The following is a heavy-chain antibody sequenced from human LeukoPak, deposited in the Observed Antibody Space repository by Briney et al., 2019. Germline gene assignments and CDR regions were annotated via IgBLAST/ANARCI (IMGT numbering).Heavy chain of an antibody. CDR3: ARQEDCGGDCHPDY. V-gene: IGHV4-59*11. D-gene: IGHD2-21*02. CDR1: GGSISSHY. J-gene: IGHJ4*02. Sequence: SETLSLTCTVSGGSISSHYWSWIRQPPGKGLEWIGYIYNSGSTNYNPSLKSRVTISVDTSKNQFSLKLSSVTAADTAVYYCARQEDCGGDCHPDYWGQGTLVTVSS. CDR2: IYNSGST.